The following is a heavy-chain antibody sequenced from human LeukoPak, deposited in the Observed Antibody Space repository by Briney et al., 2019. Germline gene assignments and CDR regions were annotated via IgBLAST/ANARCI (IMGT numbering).Heavy chain of an antibody. CDR2: ISYDGSNK. CDR3: ARAVGYYDSSGLGY. D-gene: IGHD3-22*01. V-gene: IGHV3-30-3*01. J-gene: IGHJ4*02. CDR1: GFTFSSYA. Sequence: GGSLRLSCAASGFTFSSYAMHWVRQAPGKGLEWVAVISYDGSNKYYADSVKGRFTISRDNSKNTLYLQMNSLRAEDTAVYYCARAVGYYDSSGLGYWGQGTLVTVSS.